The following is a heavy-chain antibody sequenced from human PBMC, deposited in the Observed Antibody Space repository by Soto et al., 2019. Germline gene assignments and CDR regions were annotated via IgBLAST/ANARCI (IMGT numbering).Heavy chain of an antibody. CDR3: VRDRGAVAGTTDFQH. CDR2: ISYDGSNK. Sequence: GGSLRLSCAASGFTFSSYAMHWVRQAPGKGLEWVAVISYDGSNKYYADSVKGRFTISRDNSKNTLYLQMNSLRAEDTAVYYCVRDRGAVAGTTDFQHWGQGTLVTVSS. CDR1: GFTFSSYA. D-gene: IGHD6-19*01. J-gene: IGHJ1*01. V-gene: IGHV3-30-3*01.